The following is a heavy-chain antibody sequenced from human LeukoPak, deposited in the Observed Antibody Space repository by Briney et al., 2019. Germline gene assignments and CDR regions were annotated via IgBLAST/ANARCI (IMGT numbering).Heavy chain of an antibody. Sequence: GGSLRLSCAASGFTFSSYAMSWVRQAPGRGLEWVSAISGSGGSTHYADSEKGRFTISRDNSRNTLYLQMNSLRAEDTAVYYCAKDRAVRGVTHFDYWGQGTLVTVSS. V-gene: IGHV3-23*01. J-gene: IGHJ4*02. CDR2: ISGSGGST. D-gene: IGHD3-10*01. CDR3: AKDRAVRGVTHFDY. CDR1: GFTFSSYA.